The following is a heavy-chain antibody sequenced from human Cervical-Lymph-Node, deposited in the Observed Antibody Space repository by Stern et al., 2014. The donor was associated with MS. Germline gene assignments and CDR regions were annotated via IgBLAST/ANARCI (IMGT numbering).Heavy chain of an antibody. CDR3: AHTTVTFDEAYGLDV. V-gene: IGHV2-5*02. CDR1: GFSLNTSGEG. J-gene: IGHJ6*02. CDR2: IYWDADE. D-gene: IGHD4-17*01. Sequence: QVTLRESGPTLVKPTQTLTLTCTFSGFSLNTSGEGVAWIRQPPGKAREWLAVIYWDADERYSPSLNSRLTITKDTSKNQVVLTMANMDPVDTGTYYCAHTTVTFDEAYGLDVWGQGTTVTVSS.